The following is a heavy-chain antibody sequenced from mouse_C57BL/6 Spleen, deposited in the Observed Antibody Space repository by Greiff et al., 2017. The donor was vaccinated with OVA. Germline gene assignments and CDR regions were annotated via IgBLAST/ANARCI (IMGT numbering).Heavy chain of an antibody. Sequence: EVQLQQSGPELVKPGASVKISCKASGYSFTGYYMNWVKQSPEKSLEWIGEINPSTGGTTYNQKFKAKATLTVDKSSSTAYMQLKSLTSEDSAVYYCARVDRDDYEESDYWGQGTTLTVSS. D-gene: IGHD2-4*01. CDR2: INPSTGGT. V-gene: IGHV1-42*01. J-gene: IGHJ2*01. CDR3: ARVDRDDYEESDY. CDR1: GYSFTGYY.